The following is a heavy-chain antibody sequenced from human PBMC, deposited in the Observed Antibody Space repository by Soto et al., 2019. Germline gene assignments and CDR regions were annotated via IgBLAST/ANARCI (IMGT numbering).Heavy chain of an antibody. Sequence: ASVKVSCKASGYTFTGYYMHWVRPAPGQGLEWMGWLNPNSGGTNYAQKFQGRVTMTRDKSISTAYMELSRLRSDDTAVYYCLGEQLGPDYYYGLEFWVQGTTVTVSS. CDR2: LNPNSGGT. V-gene: IGHV1-2*02. J-gene: IGHJ6*01. D-gene: IGHD6-13*01. CDR1: GYTFTGYY. CDR3: LGEQLGPDYYYGLEF.